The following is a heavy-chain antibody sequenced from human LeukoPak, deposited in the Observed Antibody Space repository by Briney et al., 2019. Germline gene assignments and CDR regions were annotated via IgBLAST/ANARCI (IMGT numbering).Heavy chain of an antibody. CDR3: ARHSDDYVRYYYYYYMDV. V-gene: IGHV4-39*01. D-gene: IGHD4-17*01. Sequence: SETLSLTCTVSGGSISSSSYYWGWIRQPPGKGLEWIGSIYYSGSTYYNPSLKSRVTISVDTSKNQFSLKLSSVTAADTAVHYCARHSDDYVRYYYYYYMDVWGKGTTVTVSS. J-gene: IGHJ6*03. CDR2: IYYSGST. CDR1: GGSISSSSYY.